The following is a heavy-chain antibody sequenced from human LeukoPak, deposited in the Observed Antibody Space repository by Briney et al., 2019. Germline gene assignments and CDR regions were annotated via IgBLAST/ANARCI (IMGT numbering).Heavy chain of an antibody. D-gene: IGHD2-2*01. V-gene: IGHV1-2*02. Sequence: ASVKVSCKASGYTFTGYHMHWVRQAPGQGLEWMGWINPNSGGTNYAQKFQGRVTMTRDTSISTAYMELSRLRSDDTAVYYCARDLVVVPASNLGYWGQGTLVTVSS. J-gene: IGHJ4*02. CDR2: INPNSGGT. CDR3: ARDLVVVPASNLGY. CDR1: GYTFTGYH.